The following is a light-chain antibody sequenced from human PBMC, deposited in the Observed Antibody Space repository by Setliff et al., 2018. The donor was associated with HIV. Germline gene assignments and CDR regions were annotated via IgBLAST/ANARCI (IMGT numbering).Light chain of an antibody. V-gene: IGLV2-14*03. CDR1: SSDIGTYDR. CDR3: MSYLSTNSYV. Sequence: QSVLTQPASVSGTPGQSITISCTGSSSDIGTYDRVSWYQQRPDGGPRLIIYDVIHRPSGVPHRFSGSKSGNTASLTISGLQTEDEADYYCMSYLSTNSYVFGTGTNVTVL. CDR2: DVI. J-gene: IGLJ1*01.